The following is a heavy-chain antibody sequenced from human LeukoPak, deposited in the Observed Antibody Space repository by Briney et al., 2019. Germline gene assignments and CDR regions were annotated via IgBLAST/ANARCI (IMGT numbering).Heavy chain of an antibody. CDR2: INHSGST. CDR3: ARGWTPAMIVVFDY. D-gene: IGHD3-22*01. CDR1: GGSFSGYY. J-gene: IGHJ4*02. V-gene: IGHV4-34*01. Sequence: SETLSLTCAVYGGSFSGYYWSWIRQPPGKGLEWIGEINHSGSTNYNPSLKSRVTISADTSKNQFSLKLSSVTAADTAVYYCARGWTPAMIVVFDYWGQGTLVTVSS.